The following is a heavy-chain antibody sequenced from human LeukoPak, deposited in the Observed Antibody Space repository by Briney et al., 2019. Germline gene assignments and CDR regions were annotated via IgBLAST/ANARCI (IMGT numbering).Heavy chain of an antibody. J-gene: IGHJ5*02. CDR3: ARVGIVGATTWFDP. CDR2: IYYSGST. D-gene: IGHD1-26*01. V-gene: IGHV4-31*03. CDR1: GGSISSGGYY. Sequence: PSQTLSLTCTVSGGSISSGGYYWSWIRQHPGKGLEWIGYIYYSGSTYYNPSLKSRVTISVDTSKNQFSLKLSSVTAADTAVYYCARVGIVGATTWFDPWGQGTLVTVSS.